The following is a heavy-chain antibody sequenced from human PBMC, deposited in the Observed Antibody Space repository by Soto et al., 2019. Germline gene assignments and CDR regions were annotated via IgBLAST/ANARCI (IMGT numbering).Heavy chain of an antibody. D-gene: IGHD6-6*01. J-gene: IGHJ4*02. CDR1: GYHFTSYA. CDR2: IDPSYGGT. CDR3: ARDRRSTSSGYFDY. Sequence: GASVKVSCKASGYHFTSYAISWVRQAPGQGLEWVGWIDPSYGGTNYAQKLQGRVTMTSDNSRNTLYLQMNSLRAEDTALYYCARDRRSTSSGYFDYWGQGTLVTVPQ. V-gene: IGHV1-18*01.